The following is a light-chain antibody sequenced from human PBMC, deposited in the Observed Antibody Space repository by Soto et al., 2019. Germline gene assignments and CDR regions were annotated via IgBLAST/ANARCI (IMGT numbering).Light chain of an antibody. CDR3: SSLTSSTSYV. V-gene: IGLV2-14*03. CDR2: DVN. J-gene: IGLJ1*01. Sequence: QSALTQPASVSGSRGQSIAISCTGTSSDVGSYNTVSCYQQYPGKAPKLMIHDVNNRPSRISDRFSGSKSGNTASLTISGLQAEDEADYDCSSLTSSTSYVFGTGTKVTVL. CDR1: SSDVGSYNT.